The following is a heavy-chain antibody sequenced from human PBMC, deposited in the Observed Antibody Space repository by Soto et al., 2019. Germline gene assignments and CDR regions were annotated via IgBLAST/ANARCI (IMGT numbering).Heavy chain of an antibody. CDR3: ARESRFLEWLSLNWFDP. V-gene: IGHV3-48*02. CDR2: ISSSSSTI. J-gene: IGHJ5*02. D-gene: IGHD3-3*01. Sequence: PGGSLILSCAASGFTLRNSRMGWVRQAPGKGLEWVSYISSSSSTIYYADSVKGRFTISRDNAKNSLYLQMNSLRDEDTAVYYCARESRFLEWLSLNWFDPWGQGTLVTVSS. CDR1: GFTLRNSR.